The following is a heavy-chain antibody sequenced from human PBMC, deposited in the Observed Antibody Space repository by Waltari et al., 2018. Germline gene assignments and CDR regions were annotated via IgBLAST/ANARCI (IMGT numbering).Heavy chain of an antibody. V-gene: IGHV1-3*01. CDR2: ISAVNGNT. CDR3: VRDGMSVNYHGMDV. D-gene: IGHD1-1*01. J-gene: IGHJ6*02. CDR1: GYTFTNYA. Sequence: QVQLVQSGAEVKKPGASVSISCKTSGYTFTNYAMHWLGQAPGQSLELRGWISAVNGNTKYSQKFQGSISINRDTSANTGYMEVRSLRSEDTAVYFCVRDGMSVNYHGMDVWGQGTTVTVSS.